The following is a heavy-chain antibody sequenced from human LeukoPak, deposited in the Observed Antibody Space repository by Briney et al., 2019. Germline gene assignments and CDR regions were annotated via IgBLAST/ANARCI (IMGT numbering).Heavy chain of an antibody. D-gene: IGHD2-21*01. CDR3: AKDVVVGISGS. V-gene: IGHV3-23*01. CDR1: GFTFSSYA. J-gene: IGHJ5*02. CDR2: ISGSGGST. Sequence: GGSLRLSCAASGFTFSSYAMSWVRQAPGKGLKWVSAISGSGGSTYYADSVKGRFAISRDNSKNTLYLQMNSLRAEDTAVYYCAKDVVVGISGSWGQGTLVTVSS.